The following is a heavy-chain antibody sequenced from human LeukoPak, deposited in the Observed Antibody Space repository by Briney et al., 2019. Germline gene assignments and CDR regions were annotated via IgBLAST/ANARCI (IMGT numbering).Heavy chain of an antibody. V-gene: IGHV4-34*01. J-gene: IGHJ4*02. Sequence: GSLRLSCAASGFTFSSYSMNWVRQAPGKGLEWIGEINHSGSTNYNPSLKSRVTISVDTSKNQFSLKLSSVTAADTAVYYCARGRGLVQLWLRWVAPFDYWGQGTLVTVSS. CDR1: GFTFSSYS. CDR2: INHSGST. CDR3: ARGRGLVQLWLRWVAPFDY. D-gene: IGHD5-18*01.